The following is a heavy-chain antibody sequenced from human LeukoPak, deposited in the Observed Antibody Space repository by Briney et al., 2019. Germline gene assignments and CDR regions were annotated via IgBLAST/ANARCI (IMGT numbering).Heavy chain of an antibody. J-gene: IGHJ5*02. CDR3: ARTIVVVPAAMNWFDP. CDR1: GGSISSGRYY. V-gene: IGHV4-61*02. Sequence: SETLSLTCPVSGGSISSGRYYWSWLRQPAGKGREWFGRIYTSESTNYNPSLKTRSTITVHTSKSQFSLKLSSASAADTAVYYCARTIVVVPAAMNWFDPWGQGTLVTVSS. CDR2: IYTSEST. D-gene: IGHD2-2*01.